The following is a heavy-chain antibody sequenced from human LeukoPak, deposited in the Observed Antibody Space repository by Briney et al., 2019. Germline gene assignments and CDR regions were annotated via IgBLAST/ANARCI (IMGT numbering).Heavy chain of an antibody. Sequence: PSESLSLTCTVSGGSIRSGSHYWAWIRQPPGKGLEWIGSIYYSGSTYYNPSLENRVTISIDTSKNHFSLKLSSLSAADTSVYYCAKRDDSGGNLVDLWGQGTLVTVS. CDR3: AKRDDSGGNLVDL. D-gene: IGHD3-22*01. CDR2: IYYSGST. J-gene: IGHJ4*02. V-gene: IGHV4-39*02. CDR1: GGSIRSGSHY.